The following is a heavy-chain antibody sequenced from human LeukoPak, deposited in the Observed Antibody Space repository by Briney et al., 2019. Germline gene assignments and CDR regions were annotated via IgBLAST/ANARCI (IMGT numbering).Heavy chain of an antibody. Sequence: SGGSLRLSCAASGFTVSSNYMSWVRQAPGKGLEWVSVTYSGGSTYYADSVKGRFTISRDNSKNTLYLQMNSLRAEDTAVYYCARGGARYSSSWYAFDIWGQATMVTVSS. CDR1: GFTVSSNY. CDR2: TYSGGST. CDR3: ARGGARYSSSWYAFDI. J-gene: IGHJ3*02. V-gene: IGHV3-53*01. D-gene: IGHD6-13*01.